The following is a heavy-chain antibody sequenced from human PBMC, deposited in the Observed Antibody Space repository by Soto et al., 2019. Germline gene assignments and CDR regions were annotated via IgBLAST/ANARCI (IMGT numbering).Heavy chain of an antibody. J-gene: IGHJ5*02. CDR2: IYYSGST. Sequence: SETLSLTCPVSGGSISSGSYFWGWIRQPPGKGLEWIGSIYYSGSTSYNPSLRSRVTMSVDTSKNQFSLKLSSVSAADTAVYYCARHTGYSSGKRWFDPWGQGTLVTVSS. D-gene: IGHD6-19*01. V-gene: IGHV4-39*01. CDR1: GGSISSGSYF. CDR3: ARHTGYSSGKRWFDP.